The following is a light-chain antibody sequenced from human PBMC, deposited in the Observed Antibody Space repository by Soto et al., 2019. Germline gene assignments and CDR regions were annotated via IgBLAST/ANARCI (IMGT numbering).Light chain of an antibody. Sequence: QSALTQPPSASGSPGRSVTISCTGASSDVGGYNFVSWYQQHPGKAPKLLIYEVTKRPSGVPDRFSGSRSGNTASLTVSGLQAEDEADYYCSSYAGSNTIVFGIRTKVTV. CDR2: EVT. CDR3: SSYAGSNTIV. V-gene: IGLV2-8*01. CDR1: SSDVGGYNF. J-gene: IGLJ1*01.